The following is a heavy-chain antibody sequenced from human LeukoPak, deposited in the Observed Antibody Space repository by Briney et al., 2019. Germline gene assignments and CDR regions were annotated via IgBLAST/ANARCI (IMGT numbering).Heavy chain of an antibody. D-gene: IGHD7-27*01. V-gene: IGHV1-2*02. CDR2: IHPKTGVT. Sequence: ASVKVSCKASGYSFTDHYLHWLRQAPGQGLEWMAWIHPKTGVTNYAERFQGRLPLTRGTSISTLYMELNSLTSDDTAVYYCARDHNWGPDYWGQGTLVSVSS. J-gene: IGHJ4*02. CDR3: ARDHNWGPDY. CDR1: GYSFTDHY.